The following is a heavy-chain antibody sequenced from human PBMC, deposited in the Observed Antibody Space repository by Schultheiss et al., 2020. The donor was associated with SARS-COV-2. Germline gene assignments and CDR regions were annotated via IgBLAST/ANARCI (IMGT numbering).Heavy chain of an antibody. D-gene: IGHD3-10*01. J-gene: IGHJ4*02. CDR3: ARVGVWLWFGEHLFDY. CDR2: TYYRSKWYN. Sequence: SQTLSLTCAISGDSVSSNSAAWNWIRQSPSRGLEWLGRTYYRSKWYNDYAVSVKSRITINPDTSKNQFSLQLNSVTPEDTAVYYCARVGVWLWFGEHLFDYWGQGTLVTVSS. CDR1: GDSVSSNSAA. V-gene: IGHV6-1*01.